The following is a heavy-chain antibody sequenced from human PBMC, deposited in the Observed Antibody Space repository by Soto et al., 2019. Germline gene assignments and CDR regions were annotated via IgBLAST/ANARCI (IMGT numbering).Heavy chain of an antibody. J-gene: IGHJ4*02. Sequence: SLKVSCKASGGTFTSYAISWVRQAPGQGLEWMGGIIPIFGTANYAQKFQGRVTITADESTSTAYMELSRMRYEDTAMYYCARGDSGYVGFNEIWGQGTRVTVSS. CDR3: ARGDSGYVGFNEI. CDR1: GGTFTSYA. CDR2: IIPIFGTA. V-gene: IGHV1-69*13. D-gene: IGHD3-22*01.